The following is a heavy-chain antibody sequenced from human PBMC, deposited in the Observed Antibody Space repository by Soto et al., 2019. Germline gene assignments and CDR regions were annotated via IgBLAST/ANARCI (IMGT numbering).Heavy chain of an antibody. V-gene: IGHV4-30-4*08. Sequence: SETLSLTCTVSGDSISSDYYHWTWIRQSPGKGLEWIGYIHHSGSILYNPSLKSRVTISVDTSKNQFSLHLTSVTAADTAVYFCARDDEGGARLDAWGQGATVTVSS. J-gene: IGHJ6*02. CDR1: GDSISSDYYH. D-gene: IGHD1-26*01. CDR2: IHHSGSI. CDR3: ARDDEGGARLDA.